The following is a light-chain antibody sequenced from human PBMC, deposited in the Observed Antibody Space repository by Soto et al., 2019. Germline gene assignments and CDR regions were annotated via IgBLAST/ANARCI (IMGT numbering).Light chain of an antibody. V-gene: IGKV1-5*01. CDR1: QSISSW. Sequence: DIQMTQSPSTLPASVGDRVTITCRASQSISSWLAWYQQKPGKAPKLLIYHASSLESGVPSRFSGSGSGTEFTLTISSLQPDDFATYYCQQYNSYWTFGQGTKVDIK. CDR3: QQYNSYWT. CDR2: HAS. J-gene: IGKJ1*01.